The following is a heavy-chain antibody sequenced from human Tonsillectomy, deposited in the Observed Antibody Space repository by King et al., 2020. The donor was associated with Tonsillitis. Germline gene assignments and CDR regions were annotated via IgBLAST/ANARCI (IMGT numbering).Heavy chain of an antibody. CDR3: AKDRDEHVLVY. CDR2: ISNSGSNT. J-gene: IGHJ4*02. V-gene: IGHV3-23*04. CDR1: GFTFTTYA. D-gene: IGHD5-24*01. Sequence: EVQLVESGGGLVQPGGSLRLSCAASGFTFTTYAMSWVRQTPGKGLEWVSAISNSGSNTYYADSVKGRFTISRDNSKNTLYLQMNSLRAEDTAVYYCAKDRDEHVLVYWGQGTLVTVSS.